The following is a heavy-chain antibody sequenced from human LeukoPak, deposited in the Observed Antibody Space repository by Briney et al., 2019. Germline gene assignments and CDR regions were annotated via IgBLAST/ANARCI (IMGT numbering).Heavy chain of an antibody. V-gene: IGHV4-34*01. J-gene: IGHJ5*02. CDR1: GGSLSGYY. Sequence: SETLSLTCAVYGGSLSGYYWSWIRQPPGKGLEWIGEINHSGSTNYNPSLKSRVTISVDTSKNQFSLKLSSVTAADTAVYYCARLTGSVSYHPKRFDPWGQGTLDTVSS. CDR2: INHSGST. D-gene: IGHD3-10*01. CDR3: ARLTGSVSYHPKRFDP.